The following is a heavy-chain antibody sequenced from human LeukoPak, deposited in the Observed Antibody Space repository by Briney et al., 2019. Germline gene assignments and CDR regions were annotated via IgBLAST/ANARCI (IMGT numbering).Heavy chain of an antibody. CDR3: AREDHSNYNY. J-gene: IGHJ4*02. Sequence: PGGSLRLSCVASGFAFSSYTINWVRQTPGKGLEWVSSISGSTYYIYYADSVRGRFTISRDNAENSVYLQMNSLRAEDTAVYYCAREDHSNYNYWGQGTLVTVSS. CDR1: GFAFSSYT. V-gene: IGHV3-21*01. CDR2: ISGSTYYI. D-gene: IGHD4-11*01.